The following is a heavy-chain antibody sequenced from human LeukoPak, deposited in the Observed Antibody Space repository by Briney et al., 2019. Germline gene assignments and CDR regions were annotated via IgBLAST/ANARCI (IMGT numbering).Heavy chain of an antibody. V-gene: IGHV1-69*05. J-gene: IGHJ4*02. D-gene: IGHD6-19*01. CDR2: IIPIFGTA. CDR1: GGTFSSYA. CDR3: ARGYRAVAATPLIGLDY. Sequence: SVKVSCKASGGTFSSYAISWVRQAPRQGLEWMGRIIPIFGTANYAQKFQGRVTITTDESTSTAYMELSSLRSEDTAVYYCARGYRAVAATPLIGLDYWGQGTLVTVSS.